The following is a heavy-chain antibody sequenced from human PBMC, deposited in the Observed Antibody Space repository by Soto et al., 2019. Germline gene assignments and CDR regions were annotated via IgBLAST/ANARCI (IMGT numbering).Heavy chain of an antibody. CDR3: ARDARLRYSYNGMDV. J-gene: IGHJ6*02. CDR2: ISSDGSNK. Sequence: GGSLRLSCAASGFTFSSYAIHWVRQAPGKGLEWVALISSDGSNKYYADSVKGRFTISRDNSKNTLYLQMNSLRAEDTAVYHCARDARLRYSYNGMDVSGQGTTVTVSS. CDR1: GFTFSSYA. D-gene: IGHD3-16*01. V-gene: IGHV3-30-3*01.